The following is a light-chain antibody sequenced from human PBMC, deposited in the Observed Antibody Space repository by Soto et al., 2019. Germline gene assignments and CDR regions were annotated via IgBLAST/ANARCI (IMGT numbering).Light chain of an antibody. J-gene: IGKJ5*01. CDR3: QQSYSTLSIT. CDR2: AAS. V-gene: IGKV1-39*01. CDR1: QSISSY. Sequence: DIQMTQSPSSLSASVRDRVTITCRASQSISSYLNWYQQKPGKAPKLLXYAASSLQSGVPSRFSGSGSGTDFTLTISSLQPEDFATYYCQQSYSTLSITFGQGTRLEIK.